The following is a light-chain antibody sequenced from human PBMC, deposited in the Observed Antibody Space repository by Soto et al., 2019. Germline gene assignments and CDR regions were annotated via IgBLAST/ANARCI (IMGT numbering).Light chain of an antibody. CDR3: SSYAGSIHYV. V-gene: IGLV2-8*01. CDR1: SSDVGGYNY. CDR2: EVS. J-gene: IGLJ1*01. Sequence: ALTQPPSASGSPGQSVTISCTGTSSDVGGYNYVSWYQQHPGKAPKHMIYEVSKRPSGVPDRFSGSKSGNTASLTVSGLQAEDEADYYCSSYAGSIHYVFGTGTKLTVL.